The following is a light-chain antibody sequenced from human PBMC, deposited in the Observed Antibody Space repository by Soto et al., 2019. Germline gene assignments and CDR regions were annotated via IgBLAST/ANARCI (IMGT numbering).Light chain of an antibody. CDR2: AAS. Sequence: DIQMTQSPSSLSASVGDRVIITCRANQTISGYVNWYQQTPGKAPRLLIYAASTLPCGVPTRFSGSGSGTEFTLTITGLQREDSAVYYCQQSFSHRTFGQGTKVEIK. V-gene: IGKV1-39*01. J-gene: IGKJ1*01. CDR1: QTISGY. CDR3: QQSFSHRT.